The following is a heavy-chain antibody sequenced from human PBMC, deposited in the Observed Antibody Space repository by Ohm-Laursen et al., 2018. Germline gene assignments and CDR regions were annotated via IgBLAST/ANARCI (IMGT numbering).Heavy chain of an antibody. CDR3: ASQGNLVAGTDAFDI. J-gene: IGHJ3*02. D-gene: IGHD6-19*01. CDR2: IIPILGIA. V-gene: IGHV1-69*04. Sequence: SVKVSCKASGGTFSSYAISWVRQAPGQGLEWMGRIIPILGIANYAQKFQGRVTITADKSTSTAYMELRSLRSDDTAVYYCASQGNLVAGTDAFDIWGQGTMVTVSS. CDR1: GGTFSSYA.